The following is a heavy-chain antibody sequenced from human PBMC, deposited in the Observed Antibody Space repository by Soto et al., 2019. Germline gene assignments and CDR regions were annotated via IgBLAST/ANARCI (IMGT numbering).Heavy chain of an antibody. CDR1: GGTFSSYA. D-gene: IGHD2-2*01. V-gene: IGHV1-69*01. J-gene: IGHJ6*02. CDR3: ASREGYCGNTSCYYYYGMDV. Sequence: QVQLVQSGAEVKKPGSSVKVSCKASGGTFSSYAISWVRQAPGQGLEWMGGIIPIFGTANYAQKFQGRVTITADEYTSTAYMALSSLRSEDTAVYYCASREGYCGNTSCYYYYGMDVWGQGTTVTVSS. CDR2: IIPIFGTA.